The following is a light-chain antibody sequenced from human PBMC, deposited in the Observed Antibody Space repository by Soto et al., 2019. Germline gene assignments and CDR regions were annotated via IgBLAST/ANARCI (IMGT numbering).Light chain of an antibody. Sequence: DIQMTQSPSSLSASVGDRVTITCRASQGIRNDLGWYQQKPGKAPKRLIYAASSVQSGVPSRFSGSGSGTEFTLPLSGLQPEDFATSDCLEHNSYPPWTFGQGTKVEIK. CDR1: QGIRND. V-gene: IGKV1-17*01. CDR2: AAS. CDR3: LEHNSYPPWT. J-gene: IGKJ1*01.